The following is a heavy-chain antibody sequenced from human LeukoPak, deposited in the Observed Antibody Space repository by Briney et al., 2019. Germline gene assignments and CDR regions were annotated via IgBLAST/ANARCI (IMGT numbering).Heavy chain of an antibody. CDR2: ISGSGGST. CDR1: GFTFSSYW. CDR3: AKDYSSSWYVRGNWFDP. D-gene: IGHD6-13*01. V-gene: IGHV3-23*01. J-gene: IGHJ5*02. Sequence: GGSLRLSCAASGFTFSSYWMHWVRQAPGKGLVWVSAISGSGGSTYYADSVKGRFTISRDNSKNTLYLQMNSLRAEDTAVYYCAKDYSSSWYVRGNWFDPWGQGTLVTVSS.